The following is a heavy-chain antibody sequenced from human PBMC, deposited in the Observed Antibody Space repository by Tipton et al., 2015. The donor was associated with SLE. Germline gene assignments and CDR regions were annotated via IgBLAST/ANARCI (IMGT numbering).Heavy chain of an antibody. Sequence: TLSLTCTVSGGSISSSSYYWGWIRQPPGKGLGWIGSIYYSGSTYYNPALKSRVTISVDTSKNQFSLKLSSVTAADTAVYYCARDNFWNRGYYFGGGEHYYSYYMYVLSKRTTVTVSS. CDR2: IYYSGST. CDR3: ARDNFWNRGYYFGGGEHYYSYYMYV. J-gene: IGHJ6*03. V-gene: IGHV4-39*07. D-gene: IGHD3-3*01. CDR1: GGSISSSSYY.